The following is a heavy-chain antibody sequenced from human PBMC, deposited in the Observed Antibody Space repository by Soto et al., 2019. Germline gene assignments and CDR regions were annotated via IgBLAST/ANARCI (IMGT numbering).Heavy chain of an antibody. D-gene: IGHD3-3*01. CDR1: GFTFSSYA. J-gene: IGHJ4*02. CDR3: VKDWYYDFWSGYSVFDY. Sequence: PGESLKISCSASGFTFSSYAMHWVRQAPGKGLEYVSAISSNGGSTYYADSVKGRFTISRDNSKNTLYLQMSSLRAEDTAVYYCVKDWYYDFWSGYSVFDYWGQGTLVTVSS. V-gene: IGHV3-64D*06. CDR2: ISSNGGST.